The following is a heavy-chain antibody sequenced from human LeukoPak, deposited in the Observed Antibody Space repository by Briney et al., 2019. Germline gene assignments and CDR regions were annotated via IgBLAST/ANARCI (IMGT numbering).Heavy chain of an antibody. CDR3: ARDEEWELGLDY. CDR2: INPSGGST. CDR1: GYTFTSYY. J-gene: IGHJ4*02. Sequence: ASVTVSCMASGYTFTSYYMHWVRQAPGQGREWMGIINPSGGSTSYAQKFQGRVTMTRDTSTSTVYMELSSLRSEDTAVYYCARDEEWELGLDYWGQGTLVTVSS. D-gene: IGHD1-26*01. V-gene: IGHV1-46*01.